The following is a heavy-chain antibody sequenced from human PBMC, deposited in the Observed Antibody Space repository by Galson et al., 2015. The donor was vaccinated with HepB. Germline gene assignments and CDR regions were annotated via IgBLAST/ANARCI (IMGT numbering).Heavy chain of an antibody. V-gene: IGHV6-1*01. J-gene: IGHJ6*02. CDR2: TYYRSKWYN. CDR3: AREGPHSTSSDYYYYDGMDV. Sequence: CAISGDSVSSNSATWNWIRQSPSRGLEWLGRTYYRSKWYNDYAVSVKSRITINPDTSKNQFSLRLKSVTPEDTAVYYCAREGPHSTSSDYYYYDGMDVWGQGTTVIVSS. CDR1: GDSVSSNSAT. D-gene: IGHD6-6*01.